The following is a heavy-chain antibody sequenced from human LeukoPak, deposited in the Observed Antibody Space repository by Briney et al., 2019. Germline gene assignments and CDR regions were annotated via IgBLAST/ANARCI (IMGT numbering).Heavy chain of an antibody. CDR2: ISSSSNYI. D-gene: IGHD4-23*01. Sequence: PGGSLRLSCAASGFTFSTYRMNWVRQAPGKGLEWVSSISSSSNYIYYADSVKGRFTISRDNAKNSLSLQLNSLRAEDTAVYYCATGDYGGLDYWGQGTLVTVSS. J-gene: IGHJ4*02. V-gene: IGHV3-21*01. CDR3: ATGDYGGLDY. CDR1: GFTFSTYR.